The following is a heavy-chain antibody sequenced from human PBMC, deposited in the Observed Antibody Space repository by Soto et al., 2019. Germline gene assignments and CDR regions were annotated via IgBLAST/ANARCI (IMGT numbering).Heavy chain of an antibody. D-gene: IGHD3-10*01. CDR1: GFSLSTSGVG. CDR2: IYWDDDK. CDR3: ADSRYTGSGVDY. Sequence: QITLKESGPTLVKPTQTLTLTCTFSGFSLSTSGVGVGWIRQPTGKALAWLALIYWDDDKRYSPSLKSRLTITKDTAKNPVVLTMNNMDPVDTATYYCADSRYTGSGVDYWGQGTLVTVSS. J-gene: IGHJ4*02. V-gene: IGHV2-5*02.